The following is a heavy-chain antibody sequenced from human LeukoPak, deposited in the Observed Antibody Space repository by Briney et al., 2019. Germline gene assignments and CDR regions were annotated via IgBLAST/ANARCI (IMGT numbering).Heavy chain of an antibody. CDR1: GFTFSVTT. J-gene: IGHJ4*02. CDR2: IRNKAYGGTT. Sequence: GGSLRLSCVASGFTFSVTTMHWVRQAPGKGLEWVGFIRNKAYGGTTEYAASVKGRFIISRDDSKSIAYLQMNSLKAEDTAVYYCSVDIGDYWGQGILVTVSS. V-gene: IGHV3-49*04. CDR3: SVDIGDY. D-gene: IGHD2-2*03.